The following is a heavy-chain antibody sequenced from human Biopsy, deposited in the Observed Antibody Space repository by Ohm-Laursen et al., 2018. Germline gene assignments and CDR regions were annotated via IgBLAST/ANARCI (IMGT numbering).Heavy chain of an antibody. CDR2: ISWNGVGI. J-gene: IGHJ3*02. CDR1: GFAFDDYA. CDR3: AKIHCSGGSCYPNAFDM. D-gene: IGHD2-15*01. V-gene: IGHV3-9*01. Sequence: SLRLSCTASGFAFDDYAMHWVRHAPGKGLEWVSGISWNGVGIGYADSVKGRFTISRDNAKNFLYLEMNNLRPEDTALYYCAKIHCSGGSCYPNAFDMWGHGTRVTVS.